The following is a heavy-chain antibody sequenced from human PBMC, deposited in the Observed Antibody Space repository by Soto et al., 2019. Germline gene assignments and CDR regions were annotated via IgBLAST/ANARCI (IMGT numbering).Heavy chain of an antibody. CDR3: ARVGQLWPQTFDY. V-gene: IGHV3-21*01. CDR2: ISSSSSYI. J-gene: IGHJ4*02. CDR1: GFTFSSYS. D-gene: IGHD5-18*01. Sequence: GGSLRLSCAASGFTFSSYSMNWVRQAPGKGLEWVSSISSSSSYIYYADSVKGRFTISRDNAKNSLYLQMNSLRAEDTAVYYCARVGQLWPQTFDYWGQGTLVTVSS.